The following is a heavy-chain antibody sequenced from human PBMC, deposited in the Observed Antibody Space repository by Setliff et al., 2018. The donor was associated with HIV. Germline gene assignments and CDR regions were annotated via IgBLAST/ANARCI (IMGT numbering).Heavy chain of an antibody. CDR2: INHSGST. J-gene: IGHJ4*02. CDR3: ARGIAAAEGYFDY. V-gene: IGHV4-34*09. CDR1: GGSLNGYY. Sequence: SETLSLTCAVYGGSLNGYYWNWIRQPPGKGLEWIGEINHSGSTNYNPSLKSRVTISLDTSKNQFSLKLSSVTAADTAVYYCARGIAAAEGYFDYWGQGTLVTVSS. D-gene: IGHD6-13*01.